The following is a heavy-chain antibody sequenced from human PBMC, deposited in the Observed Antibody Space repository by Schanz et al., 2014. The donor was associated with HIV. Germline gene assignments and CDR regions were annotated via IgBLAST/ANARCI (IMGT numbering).Heavy chain of an antibody. Sequence: QVQLVQSGAEVKKPGASVKVSCKASGYTFTSYGITWVRQAPGQGLEWMGWMNPSTGNSGYAQMFQVRVTMTRDTSISTAYLEVDSLKSEDTAVYYCASDLSVYSSSSSVWGQGTTVTVSS. CDR1: GYTFTSYG. V-gene: IGHV1-8*02. CDR3: ASDLSVYSSSSSV. D-gene: IGHD6-13*01. CDR2: MNPSTGNS. J-gene: IGHJ6*02.